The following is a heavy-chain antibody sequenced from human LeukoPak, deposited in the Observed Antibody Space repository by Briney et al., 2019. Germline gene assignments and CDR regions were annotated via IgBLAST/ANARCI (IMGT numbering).Heavy chain of an antibody. CDR1: GFTVSSNY. V-gene: IGHV3-53*01. J-gene: IGHJ4*02. CDR3: ARGTLYSGWSYYLDY. CDR2: IYSGGST. D-gene: IGHD6-19*01. Sequence: GGSLRLSCAASGFTVSSNYMSWVRQAPGKGLEWVSVIYSGGSTYYADSVKGRSTISRDNSKNTLYLQMNSLRAEDTAVYYCARGTLYSGWSYYLDYWGQGTLVTVSS.